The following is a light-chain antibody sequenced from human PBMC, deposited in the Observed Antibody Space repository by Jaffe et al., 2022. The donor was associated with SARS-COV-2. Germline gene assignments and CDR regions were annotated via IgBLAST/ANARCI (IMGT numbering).Light chain of an antibody. V-gene: IGLV2-14*01. CDR3: SSYTSTSTLV. CDR2: EVN. CDR1: SSDVGGYWY. Sequence: QSALTQPASVSGSPGQSITISCTGTSSDVGGYWYVSWYQQRPGKVPKVMVYEVNHRPSGVPDRFSGSKSGNTASLTISGLQPEDEGDYYCSSYTSTSTLVFGGGTKVTVL. J-gene: IGLJ2*01.